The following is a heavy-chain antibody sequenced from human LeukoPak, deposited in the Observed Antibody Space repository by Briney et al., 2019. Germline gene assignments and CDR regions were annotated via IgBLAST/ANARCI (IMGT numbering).Heavy chain of an antibody. V-gene: IGHV1-46*01. CDR1: GYTFTSYY. J-gene: IGHJ4*02. Sequence: GASVKVSCKASGYTFTSYYMHWVRQAPGQGLEWMGILDPSGGSTSCAQKFQGRVTMTRNTSTSTAYMELSSLRSEDTAVYYCARFGSSSFGFDYWGQGTLVTVSS. CDR3: ARFGSSSFGFDY. CDR2: LDPSGGST. D-gene: IGHD6-13*01.